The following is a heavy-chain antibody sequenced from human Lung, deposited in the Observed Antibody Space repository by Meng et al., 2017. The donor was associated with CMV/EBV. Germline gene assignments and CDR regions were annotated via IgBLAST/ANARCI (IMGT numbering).Heavy chain of an antibody. CDR3: ARDGTSGPRSYYDFWSGYSGGWYFDL. Sequence: LVRQAPGKGLEWVSVIYSGGSTYYADSVKGRFTISRDNSKNTLYLQMNSLRAEDTAVYYCARDGTSGPRSYYDFWSGYSGGWYFDLWGRGTLVTVSS. CDR2: IYSGGST. J-gene: IGHJ2*01. D-gene: IGHD3-3*01. V-gene: IGHV3-53*01.